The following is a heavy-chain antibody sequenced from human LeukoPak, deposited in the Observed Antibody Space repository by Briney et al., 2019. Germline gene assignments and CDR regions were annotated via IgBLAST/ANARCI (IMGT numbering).Heavy chain of an antibody. D-gene: IGHD4-17*01. V-gene: IGHV1-69*06. Sequence: SVKVSCKASGGTFSSYAISWVRQAPGQGLEWMGGIIPIFGTANYAQKFQGRVTITADKSTSTAYMELSSLGSEDTAVYYCARDGTHYDYGPVGFDPWGQGTLVTVSS. CDR2: IIPIFGTA. CDR1: GGTFSSYA. J-gene: IGHJ5*02. CDR3: ARDGTHYDYGPVGFDP.